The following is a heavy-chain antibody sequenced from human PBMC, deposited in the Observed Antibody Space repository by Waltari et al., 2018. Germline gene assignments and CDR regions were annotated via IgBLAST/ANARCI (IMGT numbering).Heavy chain of an antibody. CDR1: GSTVSSFW. Sequence: EVQLVESGGGLVQPGGSLNLSCAASGSTVSSFWVCWSRQAPGKGLEWVANIYQDGTVTNYVDSVKGRFTTSRDNARNSLYLQMNSLRVDDTAVYYCVRDDDGGMGAVWGQGTTVTVSS. D-gene: IGHD3-16*01. V-gene: IGHV3-7*01. CDR3: VRDDDGGMGAV. CDR2: IYQDGTVT. J-gene: IGHJ6*02.